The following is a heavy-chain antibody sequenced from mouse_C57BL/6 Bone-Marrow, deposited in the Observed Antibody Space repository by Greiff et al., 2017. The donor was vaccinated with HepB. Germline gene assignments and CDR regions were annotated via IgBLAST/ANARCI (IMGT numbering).Heavy chain of an antibody. J-gene: IGHJ4*01. D-gene: IGHD2-1*01. CDR3: AGDLPYAMDY. CDR2: INPSTGGT. CDR1: GYSFTGYY. V-gene: IGHV1-42*01. Sequence: VQLKESGPELVKPGASVKISCKASGYSFTGYYMNWVKQSPEKSLEWIGEINPSTGGTTYNQKFKAKATLTVDKSSSTAYMQLKSLTSEDSAVYYCAGDLPYAMDYWGQGTSVTVSS.